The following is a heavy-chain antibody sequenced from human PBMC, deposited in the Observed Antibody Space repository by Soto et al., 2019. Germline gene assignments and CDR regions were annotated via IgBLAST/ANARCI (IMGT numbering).Heavy chain of an antibody. Sequence: GGSLRLSCAASGFTFSSYAMSWVRQAPGKGLEWVSAISGSGGSTYYADSVKGRFTISRDNSKNTLYLQMNSLRAEDTAVYYYAKRLGGRITMIVVVGDAFDIWGQGTMVTVSS. CDR3: AKRLGGRITMIVVVGDAFDI. CDR2: ISGSGGST. D-gene: IGHD3-22*01. V-gene: IGHV3-23*01. J-gene: IGHJ3*02. CDR1: GFTFSSYA.